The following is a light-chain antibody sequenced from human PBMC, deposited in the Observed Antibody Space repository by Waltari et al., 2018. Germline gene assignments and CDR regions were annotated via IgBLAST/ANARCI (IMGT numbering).Light chain of an antibody. Sequence: RRASQSVSRFLIWYQQKPGHAPRLLIYGASSRGTVVPDRFSGSGSGTDFSLTNSSLEPEDFAVYYCQHEVRFPVSFGQGTKVDIK. CDR1: QSVSRF. CDR3: QHEVRFPVS. CDR2: GAS. J-gene: IGKJ1*01. V-gene: IGKV3-20*01.